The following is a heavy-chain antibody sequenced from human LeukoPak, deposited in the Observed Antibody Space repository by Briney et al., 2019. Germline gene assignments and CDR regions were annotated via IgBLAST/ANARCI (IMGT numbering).Heavy chain of an antibody. CDR3: ARAGSSGYYPDY. CDR1: GGSISIYY. CDR2: ISHSGIT. Sequence: SETLSLTCTVSGGSISIYYWSWIRQPPGKGLEWIGYISHSGITNYNPSLRSRLTISVDTSKNQFSLKLSSVTAADTAVYYCARAGSSGYYPDYWGQGTLVTVSS. D-gene: IGHD3-22*01. V-gene: IGHV4-59*01. J-gene: IGHJ4*02.